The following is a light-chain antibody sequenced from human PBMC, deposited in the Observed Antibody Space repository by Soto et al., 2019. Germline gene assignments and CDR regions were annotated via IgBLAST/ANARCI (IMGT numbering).Light chain of an antibody. CDR2: EVS. Sequence: QSALTQPASVSGSPGQSITISCTGTSSDVGGYNYVSWYQQYPGKAPKLMIYEVSNRPSGVSNRFSGSKSGNTASLTISGLQAEDEADYYCSSFTSTHTGVFGGGTNLT. V-gene: IGLV2-14*01. CDR1: SSDVGGYNY. J-gene: IGLJ3*02. CDR3: SSFTSTHTGV.